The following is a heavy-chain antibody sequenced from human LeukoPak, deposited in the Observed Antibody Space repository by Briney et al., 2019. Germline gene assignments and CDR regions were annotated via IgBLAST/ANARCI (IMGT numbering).Heavy chain of an antibody. D-gene: IGHD3-16*01. CDR3: VTGGGAY. CDR1: GFTFSTYA. Sequence: PGGSLRLSCAASGFTFSTYAMSWVRQAPGKGLEWVAMINGDGSEKNYVDSVKGLFTISRENAKNSLYLQMNNLRAEDMGVYYCVTGGGAYWGQGTLVTVS. V-gene: IGHV3-7*01. CDR2: INGDGSEK. J-gene: IGHJ4*02.